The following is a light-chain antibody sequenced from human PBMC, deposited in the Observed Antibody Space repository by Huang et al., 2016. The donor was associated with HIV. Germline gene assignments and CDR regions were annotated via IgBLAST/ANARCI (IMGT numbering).Light chain of an antibody. Sequence: EIVFTQSPGTLSLSPGERATLACRASQSVSSSYLAWYQQKPGQAPRRLIYGASSRATGIPDRFSGSGSGTDFTLTISRLEPEDFAVYYCQQYGSSPPTWTFGQGTKVEIK. CDR2: GAS. V-gene: IGKV3-20*01. J-gene: IGKJ1*01. CDR3: QQYGSSPPTWT. CDR1: QSVSSSY.